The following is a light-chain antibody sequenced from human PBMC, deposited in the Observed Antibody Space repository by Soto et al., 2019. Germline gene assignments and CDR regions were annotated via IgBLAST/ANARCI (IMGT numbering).Light chain of an antibody. Sequence: NFMLTQPHSVSESPGKTVTISCTRSSGSIASNYVQWYQQRPGSAPTAVIDEDNQRPSGVPARFSGSIDSSSNSASLTISGVKTDDEADYCCQSYDSSNLDVFGTGTKLTVL. J-gene: IGLJ1*01. CDR1: SGSIASNY. CDR3: QSYDSSNLDV. V-gene: IGLV6-57*03. CDR2: EDN.